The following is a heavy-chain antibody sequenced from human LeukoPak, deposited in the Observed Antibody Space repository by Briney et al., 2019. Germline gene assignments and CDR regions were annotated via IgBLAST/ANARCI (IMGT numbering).Heavy chain of an antibody. CDR1: GFTFSNYW. V-gene: IGHV3-7*04. CDR3: ARDNYASGSLDY. D-gene: IGHD3-10*01. CDR2: IKPYGNEP. Sequence: GGSLRLSCASSGFTFSNYWMSWVRQAPGKGLEWVGNIKPYGNEPYYGDSVKGRLTISRDNAKNSLYLHMDSLRAEDTAVYYCARDNYASGSLDYWGQGTLVTVSS. J-gene: IGHJ4*02.